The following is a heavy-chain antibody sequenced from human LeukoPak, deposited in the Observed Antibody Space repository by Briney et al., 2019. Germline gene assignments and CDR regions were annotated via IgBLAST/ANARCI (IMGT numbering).Heavy chain of an antibody. J-gene: IGHJ4*02. D-gene: IGHD2-21*02. CDR1: GDNVHSGSVA. V-gene: IGHV6-1*01. Sequence: PSQTLSLTCAISGDNVHSGSVAWNWIRQSPSRGLEWLGRTYYRSKWYNDSAPSVKSRITVNLDTSKMELSLQLKSLTLEDTAVYYCARGQKTAFDYWGQGTLVTVSS. CDR3: ARGQKTAFDY. CDR2: TYYRSKWYN.